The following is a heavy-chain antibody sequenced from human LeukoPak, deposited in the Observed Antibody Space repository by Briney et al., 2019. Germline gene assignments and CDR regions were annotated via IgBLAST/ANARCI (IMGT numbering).Heavy chain of an antibody. CDR2: ITETGGGT. CDR3: AKTTRPLGALDH. V-gene: IGHV3-23*01. CDR1: GFTFNTYP. J-gene: IGHJ4*02. Sequence: GGSLRLSCAASGFTFNTYPMNWVRQAPGKGLEWVSGITETGGGTKSADSVKGRFTISRDNSKNTLYLQMNSLTDEDTATYYCAKTTRPLGALDHWGQGTLVTVSS. D-gene: IGHD1-26*01.